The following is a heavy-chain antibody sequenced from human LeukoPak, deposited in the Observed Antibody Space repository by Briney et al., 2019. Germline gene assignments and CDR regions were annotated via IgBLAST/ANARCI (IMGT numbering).Heavy chain of an antibody. J-gene: IGHJ4*02. CDR2: ISYDGSNK. D-gene: IGHD6-13*01. CDR3: AKGSLY. Sequence: GGSLRLSCAASGFTFSSYGMHWVRQAPGKGLEWVAVISYDGSNKYYADSVKGRFTISRDNSKNTLYLQMNSLRAEDTAVYYCAKGSLYWGQGTLVTVSS. V-gene: IGHV3-30*18. CDR1: GFTFSSYG.